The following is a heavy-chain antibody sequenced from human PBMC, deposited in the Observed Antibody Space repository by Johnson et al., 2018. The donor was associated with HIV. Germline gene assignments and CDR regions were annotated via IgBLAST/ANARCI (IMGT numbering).Heavy chain of an antibody. J-gene: IGHJ3*02. D-gene: IGHD3-10*01. V-gene: IGHV3-15*01. Sequence: EVQLVESGGGLVKPGGSLRLSCAASGFTFSNAWMSWVRQAPGKGLEWVGRIKSKADGGTTDYAAPVKGRFTISRDDSKYTLYLQMNSLKTEDTALYYCPPVPSCWYYLKGDALDIWGQGTMVTVSS. CDR1: GFTFSNAW. CDR2: IKSKADGGTT. CDR3: PPVPSCWYYLKGDALDI.